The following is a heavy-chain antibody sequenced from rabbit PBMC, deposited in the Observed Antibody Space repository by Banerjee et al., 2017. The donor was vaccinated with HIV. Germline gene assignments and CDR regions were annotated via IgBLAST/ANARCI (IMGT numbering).Heavy chain of an antibody. V-gene: IGHV1S40*01. CDR3: ARGPNDYASPLNL. CDR1: GFDFSSNA. CDR2: IYAGSSGST. J-gene: IGHJ4*01. D-gene: IGHD6-1*01. Sequence: QSLEESGGDLVKPGGTLTLTCTASGFDFSSNAMCWVRQAPGKGLEWIACIYAGSSGSTYYASWAKGRFTISKTSSTTVTLQMTSLTAADTATYFCARGPNDYASPLNLWGQGTLVTVS.